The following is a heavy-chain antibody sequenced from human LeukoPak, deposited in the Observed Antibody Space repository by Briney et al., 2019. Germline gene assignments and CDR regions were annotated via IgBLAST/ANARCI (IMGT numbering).Heavy chain of an antibody. CDR2: IRGSAGST. J-gene: IGHJ3*02. V-gene: IGHV3-23*01. Sequence: GGSLRLSCAGSGLTFSSYSMLWVRQAAGPGLECVSAIRGSAGSTYYADSVTGRFTISRDNSKNTLYLQMNSLRAEDTAVYYCAKPIASRRAFVIWGQGTMVTVSS. D-gene: IGHD1-26*01. CDR3: AKPIASRRAFVI. CDR1: GLTFSSYS.